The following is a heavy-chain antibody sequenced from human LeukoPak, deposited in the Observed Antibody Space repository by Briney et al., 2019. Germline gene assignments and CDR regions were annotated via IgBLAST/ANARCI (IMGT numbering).Heavy chain of an antibody. V-gene: IGHV4-39*01. CDR1: GGSISSSSYY. CDR2: IYYSGST. J-gene: IGHJ4*02. Sequence: SETLSLTCTVSGGSISSSSYYWGWIRQPPGKGLEWIGSIYYSGSTYYNPSLKSRVTISVDTSKNQFSLTLNSVTAADTAVYFCARHYGSGRDPDYWGQGTLVTVSS. CDR3: ARHYGSGRDPDY. D-gene: IGHD3-10*01.